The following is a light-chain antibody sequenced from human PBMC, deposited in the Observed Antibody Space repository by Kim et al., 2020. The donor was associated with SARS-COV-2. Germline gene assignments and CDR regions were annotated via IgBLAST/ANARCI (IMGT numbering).Light chain of an antibody. CDR3: QVWNSSPVI. CDR1: NSGSKN. Sequence: VALGQKAMITCGGNNSGSKNVHWFQQKPGKAPVLVIYRDGDRPSGIPERFSGSNSGNTATLTISRGQAGNEADYYCQVWNSSPVIFGGGTQLTVL. V-gene: IGLV3-9*01. J-gene: IGLJ2*01. CDR2: RDG.